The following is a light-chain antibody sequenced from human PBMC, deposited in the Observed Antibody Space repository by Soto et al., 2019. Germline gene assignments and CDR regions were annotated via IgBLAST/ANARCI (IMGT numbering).Light chain of an antibody. J-gene: IGKJ4*01. V-gene: IGKV1-33*01. Sequence: DIQMTQSPSSLSASVGDRVTITCQASQAISNYLNWFQQNPGKAPKLLMYDASNLKAGVPSRFSGSGFGTHFTFTISSLQPEDIATYYCQQYGNLPLTFGGGTKVDIK. CDR1: QAISNY. CDR2: DAS. CDR3: QQYGNLPLT.